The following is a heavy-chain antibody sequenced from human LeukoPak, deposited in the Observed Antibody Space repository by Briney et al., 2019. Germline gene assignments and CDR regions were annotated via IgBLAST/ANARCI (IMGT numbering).Heavy chain of an antibody. V-gene: IGHV3-30-3*01. Sequence: PGGSLRLSCVASGFIFSDYAMHWVRQAPGKGLEWVAVISSARNNQYYADSVKGRFTISRDNSKNTLYLQLNSLRPEDTAVYYCARDQLAYSGYDTLFDYWGQGTLVTVSS. CDR1: GFIFSDYA. CDR2: ISSARNNQ. D-gene: IGHD5-12*01. J-gene: IGHJ4*02. CDR3: ARDQLAYSGYDTLFDY.